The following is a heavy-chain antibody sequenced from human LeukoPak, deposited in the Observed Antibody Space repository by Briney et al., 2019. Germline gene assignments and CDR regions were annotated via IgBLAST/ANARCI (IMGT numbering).Heavy chain of an antibody. CDR3: ARDFGAIVVTGAFDV. D-gene: IGHD1-26*01. CDR1: GFTFTSYA. CDR2: TSYEGSKK. V-gene: IGHV3-30*01. J-gene: IGHJ3*01. Sequence: GSPLRLSCAASGFTFTSYAMHWVRQAPGKGLEWVAVTSYEGSKKYYADSAKGRFTISRDDSKNTLYLQMNGLRPDDTAVYYCARDFGAIVVTGAFDVWGQGTVVTVSS.